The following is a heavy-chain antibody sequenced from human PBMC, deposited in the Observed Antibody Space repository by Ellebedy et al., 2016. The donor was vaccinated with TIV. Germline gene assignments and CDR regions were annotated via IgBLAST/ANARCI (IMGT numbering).Heavy chain of an antibody. V-gene: IGHV3-30-3*01. CDR1: GFTFSSYA. J-gene: IGHJ4*02. Sequence: GESLKISXAASGFTFSSYAMHWVRQAPGKGLEWVAVISYDGSNKYYADSVKGRFTISRDNSKNTLYLQMNSLRAEDTAVYYCARDVIAAQLPFDYWGQGTLVTVSS. CDR3: ARDVIAAQLPFDY. D-gene: IGHD6-13*01. CDR2: ISYDGSNK.